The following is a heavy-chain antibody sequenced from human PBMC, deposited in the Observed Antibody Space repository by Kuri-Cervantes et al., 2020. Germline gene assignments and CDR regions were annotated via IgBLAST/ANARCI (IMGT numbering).Heavy chain of an antibody. J-gene: IGHJ3*02. V-gene: IGHV3-66*01. CDR2: IYSGGNT. CDR1: GFTFDDYA. D-gene: IGHD5-18*01. Sequence: GESLKISCAASGFTFDDYAMYWVRQAPGKGLEWVSAIYSGGNTYYADSVKGRFTISRDNSKNTLYLQMNSLRAEDTAVYYCARVSIAGYSYGWGGFDIWGQGTLVTVSS. CDR3: ARVSIAGYSYGWGGFDI.